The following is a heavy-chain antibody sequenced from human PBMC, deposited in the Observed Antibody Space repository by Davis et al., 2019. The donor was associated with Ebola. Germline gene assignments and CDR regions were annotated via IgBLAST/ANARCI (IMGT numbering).Heavy chain of an antibody. J-gene: IGHJ6*04. CDR2: ISAYNGNT. CDR1: GYTFTSYG. CDR3: ARDLRWEPPLYYYYGMDV. V-gene: IGHV1-18*04. Sequence: AASVKVSCKASGYTFTSYGISWVRQAPGQGLEWMGWISAYNGNTNYAQKLQGRVTMTTDTSTSTAYMELRSLRSDDTAVYYCARDLRWEPPLYYYYGMDVWGKGTTVTVSS. D-gene: IGHD1-26*01.